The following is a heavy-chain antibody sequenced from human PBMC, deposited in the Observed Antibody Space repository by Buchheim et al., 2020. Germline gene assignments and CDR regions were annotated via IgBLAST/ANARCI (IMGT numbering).Heavy chain of an antibody. CDR3: ARGDGYNSFRLDY. J-gene: IGHJ4*02. Sequence: QVQLVESGGGVVQPGRSLRLSCAASGFTFSSYAMHWVRQAPGKGLEWVAVISYDGSNKYYADSVKGRFTISRDNSKNTLYLQMNSLRAEDTAVYYCARGDGYNSFRLDYWGQGTL. D-gene: IGHD5-24*01. CDR2: ISYDGSNK. V-gene: IGHV3-30-3*01. CDR1: GFTFSSYA.